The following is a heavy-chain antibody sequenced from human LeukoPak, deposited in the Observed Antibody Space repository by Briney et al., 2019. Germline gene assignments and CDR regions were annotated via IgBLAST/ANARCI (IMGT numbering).Heavy chain of an antibody. Sequence: GGSLRLSCEASGFTFSSYWMSWVRQAPGKGLEGVANIKQDGSEKYYVDSVKGRFTISRDNAKNSLYLQMNSLRAEDTAVYYCVKLNYDILTGYYYFDYWGQGTLVTVSS. CDR2: IKQDGSEK. D-gene: IGHD3-9*01. CDR1: GFTFSSYW. J-gene: IGHJ4*02. V-gene: IGHV3-7*01. CDR3: VKLNYDILTGYYYFDY.